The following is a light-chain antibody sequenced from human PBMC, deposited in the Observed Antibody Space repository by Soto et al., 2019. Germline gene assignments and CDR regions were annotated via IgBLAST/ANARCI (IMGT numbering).Light chain of an antibody. CDR3: SSYTSSSTYV. CDR2: EVS. J-gene: IGLJ1*01. CDR1: SSDVGGYNY. Sequence: QSALTQPASVSGSPGQSFTISCTGTSSDVGGYNYVSWYQQHPGKAPKLMIYEVSNRPSGVSNRFSGSKSGNTASLTISGLQAEDEADYYCSSYTSSSTYVFGTGTKVTVL. V-gene: IGLV2-14*01.